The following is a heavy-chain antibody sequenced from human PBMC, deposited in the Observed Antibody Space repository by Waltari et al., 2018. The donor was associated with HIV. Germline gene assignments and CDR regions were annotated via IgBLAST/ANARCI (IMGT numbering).Heavy chain of an antibody. V-gene: IGHV4-39*07. Sequence: QLQLQESGPALVKPSETLSLTCTVSGGSISSGGYYWGWIRQPPGKGLEWIGTIYYSGSTYYNPALKSRVTISADTSKNQFSLKLSSVTAADTAVYYCARGASIGGWVRNDYWGQGTLVTVSS. CDR2: IYYSGST. J-gene: IGHJ4*02. CDR3: ARGASIGGWVRNDY. D-gene: IGHD6-6*01. CDR1: GGSISSGGYY.